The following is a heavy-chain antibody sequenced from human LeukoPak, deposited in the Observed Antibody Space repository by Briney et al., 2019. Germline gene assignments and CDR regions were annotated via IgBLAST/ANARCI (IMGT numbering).Heavy chain of an antibody. CDR3: TGWYCSSTSCSEGFDY. J-gene: IGHJ4*02. CDR2: ISSSGRTI. V-gene: IGHV3-11*04. D-gene: IGHD2-2*01. Sequence: GGSLRLSCAASGFTFSDYYMSWIRQAPGKGLEWVSYISSSGRTIHYADSVKGRFTISRDNAKNSLYLQMNSLRAEDTTVYYCTGWYCSSTSCSEGFDYWGQGTLVTVSS. CDR1: GFTFSDYY.